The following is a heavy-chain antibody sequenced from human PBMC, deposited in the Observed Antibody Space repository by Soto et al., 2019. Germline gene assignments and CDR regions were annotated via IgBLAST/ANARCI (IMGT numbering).Heavy chain of an antibody. CDR1: GFAVSSYQ. Sequence: PGGSLRLLCAASGFAVSSYQVNWVRQAPGKGLEWVSYITSSDSTIYYAPTVKGRFTISRDYANNSLYLQMNSLRAEDTAVYYCARDSRLLFSYYYYGTDVWGQGSTVT. CDR3: ARDSRLLFSYYYYGTDV. J-gene: IGHJ6*02. D-gene: IGHD2-2*01. CDR2: ITSSDSTI. V-gene: IGHV3-48*03.